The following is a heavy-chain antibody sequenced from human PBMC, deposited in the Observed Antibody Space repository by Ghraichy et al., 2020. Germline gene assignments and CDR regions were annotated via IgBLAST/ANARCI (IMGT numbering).Heavy chain of an antibody. CDR3: ARDRYSSSHSDWYYYYGLDV. CDR2: TYSGGNI. V-gene: IGHV3-53*01. CDR1: GFSVRTNY. J-gene: IGHJ6*02. D-gene: IGHD2-15*01. Sequence: GGSLRLSCAASGFSVRTNYMSWVRQAPGKGLEWVSVTYSGGNIYYADSVKGRFTISSDSSKNTLYLQMNSLRAEDTAIYYCARDRYSSSHSDWYYYYGLDVWGQGTTVTVSS.